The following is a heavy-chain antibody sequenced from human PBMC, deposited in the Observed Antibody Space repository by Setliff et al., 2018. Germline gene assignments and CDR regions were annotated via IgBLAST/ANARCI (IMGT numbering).Heavy chain of an antibody. Sequence: GASVKVSCKASAYTFIDYYLHWVRQAPGQGLEWMGWINPNSGDTYYVQKFQDRVTMTRDTSIRTAYMALRRLRSGDTALYYCAREIGGADGFDFWGQGTMVTVSS. CDR3: AREIGGADGFDF. CDR1: AYTFIDYY. D-gene: IGHD1-26*01. J-gene: IGHJ3*01. V-gene: IGHV1-2*02. CDR2: INPNSGDT.